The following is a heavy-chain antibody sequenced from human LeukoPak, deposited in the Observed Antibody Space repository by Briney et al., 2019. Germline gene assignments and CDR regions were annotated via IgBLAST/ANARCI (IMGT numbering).Heavy chain of an antibody. V-gene: IGHV4-39*01. CDR3: ARRSLVYYYYYMDV. CDR1: GGSISSSGYY. Sequence: PSETLSLTCTVSGGSISSSGYYWGWIRQPPGKGLEWIGSIYYSGSTYYNPSLKSRVTISVDTSKNQFSLKLSSVTAADTAVYYCARRSLVYYYYYMDVWGKGTTVTVSS. D-gene: IGHD2-15*01. J-gene: IGHJ6*03. CDR2: IYYSGST.